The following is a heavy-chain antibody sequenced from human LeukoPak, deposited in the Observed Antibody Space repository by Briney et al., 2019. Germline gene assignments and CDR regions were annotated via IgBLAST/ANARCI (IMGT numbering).Heavy chain of an antibody. J-gene: IGHJ6*04. Sequence: GGSLRLSCAASGFTFSTYSMSWVRQAPGKGLEWVANIKQDGSEKYYVDSVKGRFTISRDNTKNSLYLQMNSLRAEDTAVYYCAELGITMIGGVWGKGTTVTISS. V-gene: IGHV3-7*01. CDR2: IKQDGSEK. CDR3: AELGITMIGGV. CDR1: GFTFSTYS. D-gene: IGHD3-10*02.